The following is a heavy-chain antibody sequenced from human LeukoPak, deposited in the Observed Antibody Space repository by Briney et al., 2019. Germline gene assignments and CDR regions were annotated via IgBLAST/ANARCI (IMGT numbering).Heavy chain of an antibody. CDR3: TRHNYDRSGYGAFDI. CDR2: IRSKTNNYAT. Sequence: GGSLRLSCAASGFTFSGSDIHWVRQASGQGLEWVGHIRSKTNNYATADAASVKGRFTFSRDDSKNTAYIQMNSLKTEDTAVYYCTRHNYDRSGYGAFDIWGQGTMVTASS. CDR1: GFTFSGSD. D-gene: IGHD3-22*01. J-gene: IGHJ3*02. V-gene: IGHV3-73*01.